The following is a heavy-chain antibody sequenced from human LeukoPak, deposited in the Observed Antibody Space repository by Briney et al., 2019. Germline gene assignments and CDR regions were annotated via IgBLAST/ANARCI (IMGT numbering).Heavy chain of an antibody. Sequence: SETLSLTCTVSGGSISSGGYYWSWIRQHPGKGLEWIEYIYYSGSTYYNPSLKSRVTISVDTSKNQFSLKLSSVTAADTAVYYCARDSRVMGYYGAPDAFDIWGQGTMVTVSS. CDR3: ARDSRVMGYYGAPDAFDI. D-gene: IGHD4-17*01. J-gene: IGHJ3*02. V-gene: IGHV4-31*03. CDR1: GGSISSGGYY. CDR2: IYYSGST.